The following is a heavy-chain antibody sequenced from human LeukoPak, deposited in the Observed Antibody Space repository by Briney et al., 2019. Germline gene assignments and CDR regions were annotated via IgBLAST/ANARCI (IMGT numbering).Heavy chain of an antibody. V-gene: IGHV1-2*02. CDR1: GYTFTGYY. Sequence: ASVKVSCKASGYTFTGYYMHWVRQAPGQGLEWMGWINPNSGGTNYAQKFQGRVTMTRDTSISTAYMELSRLRPGDTAVYYCARDFSSSWYGYWGQGTLVTVSS. D-gene: IGHD6-13*01. J-gene: IGHJ4*02. CDR2: INPNSGGT. CDR3: ARDFSSSWYGY.